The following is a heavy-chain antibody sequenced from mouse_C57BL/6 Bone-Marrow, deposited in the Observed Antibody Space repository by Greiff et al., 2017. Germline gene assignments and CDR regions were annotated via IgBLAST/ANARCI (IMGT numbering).Heavy chain of an antibody. CDR2: INPSSGYT. V-gene: IGHV1-4*01. J-gene: IGHJ4*01. D-gene: IGHD2-2*01. CDR1: GYTFTSYT. Sequence: QVQLQQSGAELARPGASVKMSCKASGYTFTSYTMHWVKQRPGQGLEWIGYINPSSGYTKYNQKFKDKATLTSDNSSSTAYMQLSSLTSEDSAVYYCARVLWLRYYAMDYWGQGTSVTVSS. CDR3: ARVLWLRYYAMDY.